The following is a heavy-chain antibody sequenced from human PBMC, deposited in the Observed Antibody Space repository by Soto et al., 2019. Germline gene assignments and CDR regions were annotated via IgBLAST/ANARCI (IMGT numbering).Heavy chain of an antibody. Sequence: TLSLTCTVSGGSISSSTHYWGWVRQPPGKGLEWIGTIYYSGNPYYNPSLQSRVTISVDTSKNQFSLKLSSVTAADTAVYYCARQARYSSGWFYFDYWGQGTPVTVSS. CDR1: GGSISSSTHY. CDR3: ARQARYSSGWFYFDY. CDR2: IYYSGNP. D-gene: IGHD6-19*01. V-gene: IGHV4-39*01. J-gene: IGHJ4*02.